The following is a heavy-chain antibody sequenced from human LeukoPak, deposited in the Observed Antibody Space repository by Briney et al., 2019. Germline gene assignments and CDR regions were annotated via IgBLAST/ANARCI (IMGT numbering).Heavy chain of an antibody. D-gene: IGHD2-2*01. J-gene: IGHJ5*02. CDR2: INHSGST. V-gene: IGHV4-34*01. CDR3: ARDVQGAYCSSTSCYNWFDP. CDR1: GGSFSGYY. Sequence: SETLSLTCAVYGGSFSGYYWSWIRQPPGKGLEWIGEINHSGSTNYNPSLKSRVTISVDTSKNQFSLKLSSVTAADTAVYYCARDVQGAYCSSTSCYNWFDPWGQGTLVTVSS.